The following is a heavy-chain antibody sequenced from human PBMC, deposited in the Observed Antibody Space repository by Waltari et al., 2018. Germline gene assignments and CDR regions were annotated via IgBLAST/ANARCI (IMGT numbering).Heavy chain of an antibody. V-gene: IGHV1-69*01. Sequence: QVQLVQSGAEVKKPGSSVKVSCKASGGTFSSYAISWVRQAPGQGLEWMGGIIPIFGTANYAQKFQGRVTITADESTSTAYMELSSLRSEDTAVYYCARETIWGSYLQGRDTDFDYWGQGTLVTVSS. CDR2: IIPIFGTA. CDR1: GGTFSSYA. D-gene: IGHD3-16*01. CDR3: ARETIWGSYLQGRDTDFDY. J-gene: IGHJ4*02.